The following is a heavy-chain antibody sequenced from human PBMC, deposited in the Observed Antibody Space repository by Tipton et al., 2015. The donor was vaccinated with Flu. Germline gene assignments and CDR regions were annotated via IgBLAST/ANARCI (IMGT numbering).Heavy chain of an antibody. CDR2: IYYSGNT. V-gene: IGHV4-39*07. J-gene: IGHJ5*02. Sequence: TLSLTCAVSGGSVTRSSYYWGWIRQPPGKGLEWIGNIYYSGNTYYNPSLKSRVTMSVDTSKNQMSLRLNSVTAADTAVYYCAKDLVVIVPAASWFDPWGQGTLVTVSS. D-gene: IGHD2-2*01. CDR1: GGSVTRSSYY. CDR3: AKDLVVIVPAASWFDP.